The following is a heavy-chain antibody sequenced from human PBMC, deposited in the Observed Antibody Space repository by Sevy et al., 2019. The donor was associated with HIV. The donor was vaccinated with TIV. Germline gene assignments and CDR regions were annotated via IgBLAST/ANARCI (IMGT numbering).Heavy chain of an antibody. Sequence: ASVKVSCKASGGTFSSYAISWVRQAPGQGLEWMGGIIPIFGTANYAQKFQGRVTITAEESTSTAYMELSSLRSEETAVYYCARAGYGSGSYYPYYYYYGMDVWGQGTTVTVSS. V-gene: IGHV1-69*13. CDR3: ARAGYGSGSYYPYYYYYGMDV. J-gene: IGHJ6*01. D-gene: IGHD3-10*01. CDR2: IIPIFGTA. CDR1: GGTFSSYA.